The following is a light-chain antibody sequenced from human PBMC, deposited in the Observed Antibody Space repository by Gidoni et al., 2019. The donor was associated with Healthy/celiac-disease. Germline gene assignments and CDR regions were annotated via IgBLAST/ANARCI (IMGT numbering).Light chain of an antibody. CDR2: AES. J-gene: IGKJ3*01. V-gene: IGKV1-39*01. Sequence: DIQMTQSPSSLSASVGDRVTITCRARQSISRCLNWYQKKPGKAPKLLIYAESSLQSGVPLRVSGSGSGTDCNLTIRSLQPEDFATYYCQKSYSNPFTFGQGTKVEIK. CDR3: QKSYSNPFT. CDR1: QSISRC.